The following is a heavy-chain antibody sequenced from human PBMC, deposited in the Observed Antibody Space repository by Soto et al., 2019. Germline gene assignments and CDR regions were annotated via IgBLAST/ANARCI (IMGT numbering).Heavy chain of an antibody. Sequence: QVQLVQSGAEVKKPGSSVRVSCKAPGGTFGTYAINWVRQAPGQGREWMGRISPILGTANYAQMFQGRVTITADESTSTAYMELSSLRSEDRAVYYCARDDSNYPGRYGMDVWGQGTTVTVSS. V-gene: IGHV1-69*11. D-gene: IGHD4-4*01. CDR1: GGTFGTYA. J-gene: IGHJ6*02. CDR3: ARDDSNYPGRYGMDV. CDR2: ISPILGTA.